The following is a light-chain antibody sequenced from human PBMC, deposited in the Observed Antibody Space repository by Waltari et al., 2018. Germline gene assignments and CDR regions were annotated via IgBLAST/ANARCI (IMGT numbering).Light chain of an antibody. V-gene: IGKV2-40*01. J-gene: IGKJ2*01. Sequence: DIVMTQTPLSLPVTPGDPASTSCRSSQSLLASDDGNTYLDWYLQKPGQSPQVLIYTLSDRASGIPDRFTGSGSGTDFTLKISRVEAEDVGVYYCLQRIEFPYTFGQGTKLEIK. CDR3: LQRIEFPYT. CDR1: QSLLASDDGNTY. CDR2: TLS.